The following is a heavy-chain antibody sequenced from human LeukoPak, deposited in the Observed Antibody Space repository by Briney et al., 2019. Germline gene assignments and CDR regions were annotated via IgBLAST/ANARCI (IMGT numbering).Heavy chain of an antibody. CDR3: AREVVGAAGY. CDR1: GGSISSSSYY. J-gene: IGHJ4*02. V-gene: IGHV4-39*07. CDR2: IYYSGST. Sequence: SETLSLTCTVSGGSISSSSYYWGWIRQPPGKGLEWIGSIYYSGSTYYNPSLKSRVTISVDTSKNQFSLKLSSVTAADTAVYYCAREVVGAAGYWGQGTLVTASS. D-gene: IGHD1-26*01.